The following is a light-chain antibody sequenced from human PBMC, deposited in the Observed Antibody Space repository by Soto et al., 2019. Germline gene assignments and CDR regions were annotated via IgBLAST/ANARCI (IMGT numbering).Light chain of an antibody. V-gene: IGKV3-20*01. CDR1: QSIGSNY. Sequence: EIVLTQSPGTLSLSPGETATLSCRAIQSIGSNYLARYQQKPGQAPRLLIYGASKRATGIPDRFSGSGSGAEFTLTISRLEPEDFALYYCQQHDTSLTWTFGQGTKVDIK. J-gene: IGKJ1*01. CDR2: GAS. CDR3: QQHDTSLTWT.